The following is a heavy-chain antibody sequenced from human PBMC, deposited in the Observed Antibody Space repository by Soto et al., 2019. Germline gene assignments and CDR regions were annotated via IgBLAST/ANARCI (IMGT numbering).Heavy chain of an antibody. CDR1: GCNFTSYW. V-gene: IGHV5-10-1*01. J-gene: IGHJ4*02. CDR2: IDPSDSYT. CDR3: ARGLPSGYDILTGSAGY. D-gene: IGHD3-9*01. Sequence: RESLKISGKGSGCNFTSYWISWVRQMHGKGLEWMGRIDPSDSYTNYSPSFQGHVTISADKSISTAYLQWSSLKASDTAMYYCARGLPSGYDILTGSAGYWGQGTLVTVSS.